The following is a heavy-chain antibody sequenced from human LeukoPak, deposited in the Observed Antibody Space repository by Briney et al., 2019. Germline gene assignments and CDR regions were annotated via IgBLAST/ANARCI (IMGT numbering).Heavy chain of an antibody. Sequence: PGGSLRLSCAASGFTFSSYAMHWVRQAPGKGLEWVAVISYDGSNKYYADSVKGRFTISRDNSKNTLYLQMNSLRAEDTAVYYCARVGRAAIRNGYFDYWGQGTLVTVSS. V-gene: IGHV3-30-3*01. CDR1: GFTFSSYA. D-gene: IGHD2-2*02. CDR2: ISYDGSNK. CDR3: ARVGRAAIRNGYFDY. J-gene: IGHJ4*02.